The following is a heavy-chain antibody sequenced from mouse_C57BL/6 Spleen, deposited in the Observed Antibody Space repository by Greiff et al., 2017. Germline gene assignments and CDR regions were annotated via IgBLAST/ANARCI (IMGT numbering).Heavy chain of an antibody. CDR3: ARSALLRAYYFDY. Sequence: EVQLQQSGPELVKPGDSVKISCKASGYSFTGYFMNWVMQSHGKSLEWIGRINPYNGDTFYNQKFKGKATLTVVKSSSTAHMELRSLTSEDSAVYYCARSALLRAYYFDYWGQGTTLTVSS. CDR1: GYSFTGYF. D-gene: IGHD1-2*01. V-gene: IGHV1-20*01. J-gene: IGHJ2*01. CDR2: INPYNGDT.